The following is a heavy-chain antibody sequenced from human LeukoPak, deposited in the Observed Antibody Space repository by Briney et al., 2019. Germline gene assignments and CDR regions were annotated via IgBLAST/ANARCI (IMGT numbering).Heavy chain of an antibody. CDR3: ARESLGYSSSWYSPYYYGMDV. V-gene: IGHV1-46*04. Sequence: ASVKVSCKASGYTFTSYYMHWVRQAPGQGLEWMGIINPSGGSTSYAQKLQGRVTMTRDTSTSTVYMELRSLRSEDTAVYYCARESLGYSSSWYSPYYYGMDVWGQGTTVTVSS. CDR1: GYTFTSYY. CDR2: INPSGGST. J-gene: IGHJ6*02. D-gene: IGHD6-13*01.